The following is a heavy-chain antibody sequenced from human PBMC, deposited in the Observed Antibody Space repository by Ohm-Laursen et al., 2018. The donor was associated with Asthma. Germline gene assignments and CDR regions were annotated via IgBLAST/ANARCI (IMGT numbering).Heavy chain of an antibody. J-gene: IGHJ4*02. CDR3: ARGSLEGLQ. V-gene: IGHV3-11*06. Sequence: SLRLSCAASGFKFSDYYMSWIRQAPGKGLEYVSHISSDSIHTEYADSVKGRFTISRDDAENTLYLQMNSLRADDSAVYYCARGSLEGLQWGQGTLVTVSS. CDR1: GFKFSDYY. CDR2: ISSDSIHT. D-gene: IGHD5-24*01.